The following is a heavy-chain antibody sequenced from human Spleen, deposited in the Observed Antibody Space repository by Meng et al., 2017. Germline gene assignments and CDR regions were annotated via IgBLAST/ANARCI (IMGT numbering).Heavy chain of an antibody. CDR2: IWYDGSNK. V-gene: IGHV3-33*01. CDR3: ARDSLGHFDWSDAFDI. CDR1: GFTFSSYG. J-gene: IGHJ3*02. Sequence: GESLKISCAASGFTFSSYGMHWVRQAPGKGLEWVAVIWYDGSNKYYADSVKGRFTISRDNAKNTVYLQMNSLRAEDTAVYYCARDSLGHFDWSDAFDIWGQGTMVTVSS. D-gene: IGHD3-9*01.